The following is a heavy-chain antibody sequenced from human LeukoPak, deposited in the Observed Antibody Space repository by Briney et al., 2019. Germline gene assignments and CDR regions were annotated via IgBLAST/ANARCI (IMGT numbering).Heavy chain of an antibody. D-gene: IGHD1-26*01. Sequence: GGSLRLSCAASGFTFNNYAMSWVRQVPGKGLEWVSAVSGDGRTTHYVDSVKGRFTISRDNSRNTLYLQMSSLRAEDTAIYYCAKDSVVRNTGSYYFASWGQGTLVPVSS. V-gene: IGHV3-23*01. CDR1: GFTFNNYA. J-gene: IGHJ4*02. CDR3: AKDSVVRNTGSYYFAS. CDR2: VSGDGRTT.